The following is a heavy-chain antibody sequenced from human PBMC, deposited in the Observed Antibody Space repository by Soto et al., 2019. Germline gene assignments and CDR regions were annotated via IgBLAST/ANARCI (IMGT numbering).Heavy chain of an antibody. Sequence: QVQFVQSGAEVKKPGASVRLSCKPSGYTLPNYSIQWVRQAAGQGLQWLGWINPGSGYTEYSQRVQGRVNHSRDNSASTFYMDLTSLTSEDTAVYFCTRDLNGGNPFDYWGQGTLVTVSS. D-gene: IGHD2-8*01. CDR3: TRDLNGGNPFDY. CDR1: GYTLPNYS. V-gene: IGHV1-3*01. J-gene: IGHJ4*02. CDR2: INPGSGYT.